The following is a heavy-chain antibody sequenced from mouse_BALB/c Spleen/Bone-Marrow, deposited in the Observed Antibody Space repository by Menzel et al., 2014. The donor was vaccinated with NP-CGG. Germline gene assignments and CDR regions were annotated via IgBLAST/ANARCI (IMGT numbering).Heavy chain of an antibody. CDR2: ISTYSGNT. Sequence: VKLVESGPELVRPGVSVKISCKGSGYTFTDYAMHWVKQSHAKSLEWVGVISTYSGNTNYNQKFKGKATMTVDKSSSTAYMELARLTSEDSAIYYCARGRRLGLRSFAYWGQGTLVTVSA. CDR1: GYTFTDYA. J-gene: IGHJ3*01. V-gene: IGHV1-67*01. CDR3: ARGRRLGLRSFAY. D-gene: IGHD3-2*01.